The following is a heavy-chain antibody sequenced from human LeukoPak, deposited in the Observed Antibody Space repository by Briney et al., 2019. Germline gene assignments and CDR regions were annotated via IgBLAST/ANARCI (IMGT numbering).Heavy chain of an antibody. CDR2: IYYSGST. V-gene: IGHV4-59*01. Sequence: SETLSLTCTVSGGSISSNYWSWIRQPPGKGLEWIGYIYYSGSTNYNPSLKSRVTISVDTSKNQFSLKLSSVTAADTAVYYCARGGRLGFDPWGQGTLVTVSS. CDR3: ARGGRLGFDP. J-gene: IGHJ5*02. D-gene: IGHD3-16*01. CDR1: GGSISSNY.